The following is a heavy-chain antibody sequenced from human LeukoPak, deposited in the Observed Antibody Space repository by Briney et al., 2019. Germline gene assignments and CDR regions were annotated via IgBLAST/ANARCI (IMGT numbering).Heavy chain of an antibody. J-gene: IGHJ6*04. V-gene: IGHV4-59*08. CDR2: IYYSGTT. Sequence: SETLSLTCTVSGGSISSYYWSWIRQPPGKGLEWIGYIYYSGTTNYNPSLKSRVTILVDTSKNLFSLKLPSVTAADTAVYFCARGPPYAPGVLDVWGKGTTVTISS. CDR3: ARGPPYAPGVLDV. CDR1: GGSISSYY. D-gene: IGHD7-27*01.